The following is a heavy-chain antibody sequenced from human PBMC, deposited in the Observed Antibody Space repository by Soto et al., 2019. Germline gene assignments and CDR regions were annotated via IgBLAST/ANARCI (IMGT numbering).Heavy chain of an antibody. CDR3: ARHSTYYYDSSVYFWFDP. CDR2: VYYTGGT. V-gene: IGHV4-39*01. Sequence: QVQLQESGPGLVKPSETLSLTCTVSGGSISNSNYYWGWIRQPPGKGLEWIGSVYYTGGTYYNPSPKRRVTPSPDTSKNPCSLKRSSVTAANTAVYYCARHSTYYYDSSVYFWFDPWGQGTLVTVSS. D-gene: IGHD3-22*01. J-gene: IGHJ5*02. CDR1: GGSISNSNYY.